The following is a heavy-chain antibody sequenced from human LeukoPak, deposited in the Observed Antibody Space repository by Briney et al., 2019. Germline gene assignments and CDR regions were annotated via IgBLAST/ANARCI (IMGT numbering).Heavy chain of an antibody. CDR3: ARSTTISGWYTRRLLGASYDY. D-gene: IGHD6-19*01. CDR1: GYTFTRYY. J-gene: IGHJ4*02. V-gene: IGHV1-2*02. CDR2: INPDSGGT. Sequence: ALVKLSCKASGYTFTRYYMHWVRQAPGPGLEWMGWINPDSGGTNYAQKFQGRVTMTRDTSISTAYMELSRLRSDDTAVYYCARSTTISGWYTRRLLGASYDYWGQGTLVTVSS.